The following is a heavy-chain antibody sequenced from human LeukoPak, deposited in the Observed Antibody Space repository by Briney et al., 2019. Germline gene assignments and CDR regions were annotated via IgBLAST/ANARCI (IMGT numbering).Heavy chain of an antibody. Sequence: GRSLRLSCAASGFTFSSYGMHWVRQAPDKGLEWVALVWDDGNEQYYADPVKGRFTISRDNSKNTLYLQMNSLRVEDTAVYYCAREEYSTSFDYWGQGTLVTVSP. CDR2: VWDDGNEQ. CDR3: AREEYSTSFDY. D-gene: IGHD6-6*01. J-gene: IGHJ4*02. CDR1: GFTFSSYG. V-gene: IGHV3-33*08.